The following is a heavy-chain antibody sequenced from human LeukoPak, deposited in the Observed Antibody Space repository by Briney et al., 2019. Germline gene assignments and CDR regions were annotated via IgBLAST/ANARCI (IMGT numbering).Heavy chain of an antibody. CDR2: IYYSGST. CDR3: ARGRFGYSYVKVGNWFDP. CDR1: GGSISSYY. D-gene: IGHD5-18*01. V-gene: IGHV4-59*08. J-gene: IGHJ5*02. Sequence: SETLSLTCTVSGGSISSYYWSWIRQPPGKGLEWIGYIYYSGSTNYNPSLKSRVTISVDTSKNQFSLKLSSVTAADTAVYYCARGRFGYSYVKVGNWFDPWGQGTLVTVSS.